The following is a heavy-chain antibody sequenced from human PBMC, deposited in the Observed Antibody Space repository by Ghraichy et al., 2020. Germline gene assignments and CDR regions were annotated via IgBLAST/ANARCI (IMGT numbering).Heavy chain of an antibody. V-gene: IGHV4-34*01. CDR2: INHSGST. D-gene: IGHD6-13*01. CDR3: ARGARYSTRLTY. CDR1: GGSFSGYY. J-gene: IGHJ4*02. Sequence: SETLSLTCAVYGGSFSGYYWSWIRQPPGKGLEWIGEINHSGSTNYNPSLKSRVTISVDTSKNQFSLKLSSVTAADTAVYYCARGARYSTRLTYWGQGTLVTVSS.